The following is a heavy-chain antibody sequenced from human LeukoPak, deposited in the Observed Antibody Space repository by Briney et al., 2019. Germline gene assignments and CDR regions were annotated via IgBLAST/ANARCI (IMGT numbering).Heavy chain of an antibody. CDR1: GGSISSYY. CDR3: ARRLRFGAGIDY. Sequence: SETLSLTCTVSGGSISSYYWSWIRQPPGKGLEWIGYIYYSGSTSYNPSLKSRVTISVDTSKKQFSLKLSSVTAADTAVYYCARRLRFGAGIDYWGQGTLVTVSS. J-gene: IGHJ4*02. CDR2: IYYSGST. D-gene: IGHD3-10*01. V-gene: IGHV4-59*12.